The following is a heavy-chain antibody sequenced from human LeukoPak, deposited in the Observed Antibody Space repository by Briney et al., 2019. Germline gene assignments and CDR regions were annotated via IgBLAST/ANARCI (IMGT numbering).Heavy chain of an antibody. CDR2: IIPILGIA. D-gene: IGHD2-2*01. CDR3: ARNLEEDIVVVPAPHYYYYGTDV. Sequence: GASVKVSCKASGGTFSSYAISWVRQAPGQGLEWMGRIIPILGIANYAQKFQGRVTITADKSTSTAYMELSSLRSEDTAVYYCARNLEEDIVVVPAPHYYYYGTDVWGQGTTVTVSS. CDR1: GGTFSSYA. J-gene: IGHJ6*02. V-gene: IGHV1-69*04.